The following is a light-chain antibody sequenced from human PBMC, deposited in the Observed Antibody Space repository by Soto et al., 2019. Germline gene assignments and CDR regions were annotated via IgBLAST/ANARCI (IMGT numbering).Light chain of an antibody. CDR3: GTWDSSLSAGFYV. Sequence: QSVLTQPPSVSAAPGQKVTISCSGTSSNIGSNYVSWYQQLPGTAPKLRIYENYKRPSGIPDRFSGSKSGTSATLGITGLQTGDEADYYCGTWDSSLSAGFYVFGTGTKLTVL. J-gene: IGLJ1*01. CDR1: SSNIGSNY. V-gene: IGLV1-51*02. CDR2: ENY.